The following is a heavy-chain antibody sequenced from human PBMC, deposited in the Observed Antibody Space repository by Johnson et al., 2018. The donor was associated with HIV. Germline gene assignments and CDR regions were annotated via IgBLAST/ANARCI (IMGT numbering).Heavy chain of an antibody. CDR2: FSVSGAGS. CDR3: AKKGPYYYDSSGWGAFDI. CDR1: GFTFSSYA. D-gene: IGHD3-22*01. J-gene: IGHJ3*02. V-gene: IGHV3-23*04. Sequence: VQLVESGGGVVQPGRSLRLSCAASGFTFSSYAMHWVRQAPGKGLEWVSAFSVSGAGSYYADSVKGRFTISRDNSKNTLYLQMSSLRAEDTAVYYCAKKGPYYYDSSGWGAFDIWGQGTMVTVSS.